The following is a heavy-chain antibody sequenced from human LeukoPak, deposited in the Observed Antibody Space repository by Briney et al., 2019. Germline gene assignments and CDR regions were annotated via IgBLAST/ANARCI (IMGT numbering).Heavy chain of an antibody. J-gene: IGHJ5*02. Sequence: GSLRLSCAASGITFSDYWMSWVRQPPGKGLEWIGEINHSGSTNYNPSLKSRVTISVDTSKNQFSLKLSSVTAADTAVYYCARGRGVGATLRWFDPWGQGTLVTVSS. CDR1: GITFSDYW. CDR3: ARGRGVGATLRWFDP. D-gene: IGHD1-26*01. V-gene: IGHV4-34*01. CDR2: INHSGST.